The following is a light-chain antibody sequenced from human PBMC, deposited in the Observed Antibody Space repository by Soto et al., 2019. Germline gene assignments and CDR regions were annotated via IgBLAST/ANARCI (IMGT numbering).Light chain of an antibody. CDR2: GAS. J-gene: IGKJ4*01. CDR1: QTVSTH. CDR3: QQYNTSPPLT. Sequence: EVVMTQSPATLSVSPGDRVTFSCRASQTVSTHVAWYQQKPGQPPRLLIYGASTRATGVPARFSGGGSGTEFTLTIDSLESADFAVYYCQQYNTSPPLTFGGGTKVEIK. V-gene: IGKV3-15*01.